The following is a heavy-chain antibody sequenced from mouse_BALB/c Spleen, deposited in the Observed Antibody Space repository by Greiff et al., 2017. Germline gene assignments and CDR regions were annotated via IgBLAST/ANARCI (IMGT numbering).Heavy chain of an antibody. CDR2: ISSGSSTI. CDR3: ARGYGYHFDY. Sequence: EVQRVESGGGLVQPGGSRKLSCAASGFTFSSFGMHWVRQAPEKGLEWVAYISSGSSTIYYADTVKGRFTISRDNPKNTLFLQMPSLRSEDTAMYYCARGYGYHFDYWGQGTTLTVSS. D-gene: IGHD1-2*01. V-gene: IGHV5-17*02. CDR1: GFTFSSFG. J-gene: IGHJ2*01.